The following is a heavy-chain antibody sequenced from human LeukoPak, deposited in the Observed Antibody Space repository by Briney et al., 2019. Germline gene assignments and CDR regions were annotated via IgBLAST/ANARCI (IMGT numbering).Heavy chain of an antibody. V-gene: IGHV3-23*01. CDR2: ISGSGGST. CDR3: AKTPGFYGPFDY. Sequence: GGSLRLSCAASGFTFSSYAMSWVRRAPGKGLEWVSAISGSGGSTYYADSVKGRFTISRDNSKNTLYLQMDSLRAEDTAVYYCAKTPGFYGPFDYWGQGTLVTVSS. CDR1: GFTFSSYA. J-gene: IGHJ4*02. D-gene: IGHD3-3*01.